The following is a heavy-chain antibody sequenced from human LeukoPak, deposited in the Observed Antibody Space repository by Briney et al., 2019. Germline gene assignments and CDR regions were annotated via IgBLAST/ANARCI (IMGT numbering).Heavy chain of an antibody. J-gene: IGHJ3*02. CDR1: GGSISSGSYY. D-gene: IGHD5-18*01. Sequence: PSETLSLTCTVSGGSISSGSYYWSWIRQPPGKGLEWIGNIYYSGSTNYNPSLKSRVTISVDTSKNQFSLKLSSVTAADTAVYYCARGSDTAMVTDIWGQGTMVTVSS. CDR2: IYYSGST. CDR3: ARGSDTAMVTDI. V-gene: IGHV4-61*01.